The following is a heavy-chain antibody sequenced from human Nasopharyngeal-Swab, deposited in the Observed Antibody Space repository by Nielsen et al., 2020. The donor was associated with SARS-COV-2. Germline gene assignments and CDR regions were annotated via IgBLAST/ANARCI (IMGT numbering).Heavy chain of an antibody. V-gene: IGHV3-64D*09. J-gene: IGHJ6*03. CDR2: ITHRGIST. D-gene: IGHD3-9*01. Sequence: WIRQPPGEGLQHVSAITHRGISTYYADSVQGRFTISRDNSKNMVYLQMSSLRPEDTAVYFCVKDKGRLVYYMDGWGMGTTVTVSS. CDR3: VKDKGRLVYYMDG.